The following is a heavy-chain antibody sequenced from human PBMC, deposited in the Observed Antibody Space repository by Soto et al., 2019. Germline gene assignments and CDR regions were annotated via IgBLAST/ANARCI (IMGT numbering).Heavy chain of an antibody. Sequence: GGSLRLSCAASGFTFSDYYMSWIRQAPGKGLEWVSYISSSSSYTNYGDSVKGRFTISRDNAKNSLYLQMNSLRAEDTAVYCCAADSLGNGGSSRGGSFYIWGQGTMVTFSS. J-gene: IGHJ3*02. CDR3: AADSLGNGGSSRGGSFYI. D-gene: IGHD7-27*01. CDR1: GFTFSDYY. CDR2: ISSSSSYT. V-gene: IGHV3-11*06.